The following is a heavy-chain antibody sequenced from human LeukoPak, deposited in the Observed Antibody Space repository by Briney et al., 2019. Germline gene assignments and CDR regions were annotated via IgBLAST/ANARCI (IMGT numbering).Heavy chain of an antibody. J-gene: IGHJ3*01. CDR3: ARVGHYDSSVYADDVFDF. D-gene: IGHD3-22*01. CDR1: GYTLTELS. CDR2: INPNSGGT. Sequence: ASVKVSCKVSGYTLTELSMHWVRQAPGQGLEWMGRINPNSGGTNYAQKFQGRVTLTRDTSISTAYMEVSRLGTDDTAVYYCARVGHYDSSVYADDVFDFWGQGTMVTVSS. V-gene: IGHV1-2*06.